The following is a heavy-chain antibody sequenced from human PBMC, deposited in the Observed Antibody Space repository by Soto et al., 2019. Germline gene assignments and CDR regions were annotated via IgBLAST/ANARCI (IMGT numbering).Heavy chain of an antibody. CDR2: ISSSSSYI. J-gene: IGHJ6*02. CDR3: ARDSHYYGMNL. V-gene: IGHV3-21*01. CDR1: GFIFRSYN. Sequence: EVQLVESGGGLVKPGGSLRLSCAASGFIFRSYNMNWVRQAPGKGLEWVSSISSSSSYIYYADSVKGRFTISRDNAKNSLYLQMDSLRAEDTGVYDCARDSHYYGMNLWGQGTTVTVSS.